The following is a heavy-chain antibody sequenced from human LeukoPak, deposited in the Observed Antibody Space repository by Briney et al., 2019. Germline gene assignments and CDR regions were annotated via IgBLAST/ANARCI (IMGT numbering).Heavy chain of an antibody. CDR2: IYYSGST. CDR3: ARTTEGGYTYDYFYYYYMDV. CDR1: GGSISSYY. D-gene: IGHD5-18*01. J-gene: IGHJ6*03. Sequence: PSETLSLACTVSGGSISSYYWSWIRQPPGKGLEWIGYIYYSGSTNYKSSLKSRVTISVDTSKSQFSLKLSSVTAADTAVYYCARTTEGGYTYDYFYYYYMDVWGKGTTVTISS. V-gene: IGHV4-59*01.